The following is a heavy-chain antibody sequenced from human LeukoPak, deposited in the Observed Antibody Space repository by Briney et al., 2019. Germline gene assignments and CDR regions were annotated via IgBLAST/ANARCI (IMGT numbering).Heavy chain of an antibody. D-gene: IGHD3-10*01. Sequence: GGSLGLSCAASGFTFSSYSMNWVRQALGKGLEWVSSISSSSSYIYYADSVKGRFTISRDNAKNSLYLQMNSLRAEDTAVYYCARDLGEEIFDYWGQGTLVTVSS. J-gene: IGHJ4*02. CDR1: GFTFSSYS. V-gene: IGHV3-21*01. CDR2: ISSSSSYI. CDR3: ARDLGEEIFDY.